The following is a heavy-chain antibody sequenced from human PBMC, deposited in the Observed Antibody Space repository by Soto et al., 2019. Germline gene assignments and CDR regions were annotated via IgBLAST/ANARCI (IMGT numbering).Heavy chain of an antibody. Sequence: ASVKVSCKASGYTFTGYAIHWVRQAPGQRLEWMGWINAGNGNTKYSQKFQGRVTFTRDTSANTAYMELSSLISEDTAVYYCARPKDYDDCLDLWGQGTLVTVS. CDR3: ARPKDYDDCLDL. D-gene: IGHD3-22*01. CDR2: INAGNGNT. V-gene: IGHV1-3*01. CDR1: GYTFTGYA. J-gene: IGHJ4*02.